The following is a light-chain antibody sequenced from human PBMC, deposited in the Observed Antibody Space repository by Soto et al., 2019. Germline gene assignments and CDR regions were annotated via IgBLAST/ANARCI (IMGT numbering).Light chain of an antibody. V-gene: IGKV3-20*01. CDR3: HQHGGSPET. Sequence: EILMTQSPATLSVSPVETVTFSCRASRSVSNRLAWYQQKPGQAPRLLIFRASNKATGIPDRFSGSGSGTEFILTISGLEPEDSGIYHCHQHGGSPETFGQGNKGDIK. CDR2: RAS. J-gene: IGKJ1*01. CDR1: RSVSNR.